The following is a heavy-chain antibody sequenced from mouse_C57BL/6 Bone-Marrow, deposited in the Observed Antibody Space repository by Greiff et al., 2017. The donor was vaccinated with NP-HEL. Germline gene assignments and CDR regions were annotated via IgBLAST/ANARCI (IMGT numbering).Heavy chain of an antibody. CDR2: LYPGSGST. J-gene: IGHJ4*01. CDR3: AKITTVVEEAMDY. CDR1: GYTFTSYW. D-gene: IGHD1-1*01. Sequence: VQLQQPGAELVKPGASVKMSCKASGYTFTSYWIPWVKQRPGQGLEWIGDLYPGSGSTNYNEKFKSKATLTVATSSSTAYMQLSSLTSEGSAVYYWAKITTVVEEAMDYWGQGTSVTGSS. V-gene: IGHV1-55*01.